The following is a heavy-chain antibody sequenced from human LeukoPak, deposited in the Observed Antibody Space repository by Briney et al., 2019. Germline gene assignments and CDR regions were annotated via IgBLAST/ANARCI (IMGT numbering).Heavy chain of an antibody. Sequence: SEILSLTCAVSGYSISSGYYWGWIRQPPGKGLEWIITISHSGTTYYNPSLKGRVTISVDTSKNQFSLKLRSVTTADTAVYYCARQAYYDFWSGHYSRGVEDAFDIWGQGTMVSASS. J-gene: IGHJ3*02. CDR3: ARQAYYDFWSGHYSRGVEDAFDI. V-gene: IGHV4-38-2*01. CDR2: ISHSGTT. D-gene: IGHD3-3*01. CDR1: GYSISSGYY.